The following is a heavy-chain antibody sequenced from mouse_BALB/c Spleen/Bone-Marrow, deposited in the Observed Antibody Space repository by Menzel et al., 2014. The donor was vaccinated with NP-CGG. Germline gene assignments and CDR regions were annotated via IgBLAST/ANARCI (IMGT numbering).Heavy chain of an antibody. V-gene: IGHV1-31*01. D-gene: IGHD2-3*01. CDR2: VNPYNGGT. J-gene: IGHJ4*01. CDR3: ARPIYDGYSAAMDY. CDR1: GYSFTGYY. Sequence: VQLQQSGPDMVKSGASVKISCKASGYSFTGYYMHWVKQSHGKSLEWIGRVNPYNGGTSYNQKFKDKAILTVDKSSSTAYMELRSLTSEDSAVYYCARPIYDGYSAAMDYWGQGTSVTVSS.